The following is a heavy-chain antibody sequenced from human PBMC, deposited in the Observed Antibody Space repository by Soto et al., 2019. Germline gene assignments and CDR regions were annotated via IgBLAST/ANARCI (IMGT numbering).Heavy chain of an antibody. J-gene: IGHJ6*02. D-gene: IGHD3-22*01. CDR2: IYYSGST. V-gene: IGHV4-39*01. Sequence: SETLSLTCTVSAGSISSSSYYWGWIRQPPGKGLEWIGSIYYSGSTYYNPSLKSRVTISVDTSKNQFSLKLSSVTAANTAVYYCARRLYYDSSGFEGGGMDLWGQGTTVTVSS. CDR1: AGSISSSSYY. CDR3: ARRLYYDSSGFEGGGMDL.